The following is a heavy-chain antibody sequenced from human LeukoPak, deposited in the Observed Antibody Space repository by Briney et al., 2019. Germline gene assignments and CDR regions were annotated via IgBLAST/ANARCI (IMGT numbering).Heavy chain of an antibody. D-gene: IGHD3-22*01. CDR1: GFTFSDYY. CDR3: ARDRLGDYDHSGYYDK. J-gene: IGHJ4*02. CDR2: ICDSGRNI. Sequence: GGSLRLSCAASGFTFSDYYMSWIRQAPGKGLEWVSYICDSGRNIYYADSVKGRFTISRDNAKNSVYLQMNNLGAEDTAVYYCARDRLGDYDHSGYYDKWGQGTLVTVSS. V-gene: IGHV3-11*01.